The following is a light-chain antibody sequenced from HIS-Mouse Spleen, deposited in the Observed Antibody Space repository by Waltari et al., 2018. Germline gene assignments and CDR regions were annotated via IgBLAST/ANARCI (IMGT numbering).Light chain of an antibody. CDR1: SSDVVSSNL. CDR2: EGS. CDR3: CSYAGSSTFVV. J-gene: IGLJ2*01. Sequence: QSALTQPASVSGSPGQSITISCPGTSSDVVSSNLVSWYQQHPGKAPKLMIYEGSKRPSGVSNRFSGSKSGNTASLTISGLQAEDEADYYCCSYAGSSTFVVFGGGTKLTVL. V-gene: IGLV2-23*01.